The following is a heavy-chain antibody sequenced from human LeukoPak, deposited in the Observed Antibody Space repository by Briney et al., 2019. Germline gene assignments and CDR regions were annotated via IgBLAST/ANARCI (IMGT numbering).Heavy chain of an antibody. CDR3: ATSRTFDY. J-gene: IGHJ4*02. CDR1: GFTFNSYW. D-gene: IGHD1-7*01. V-gene: IGHV3-7*01. Sequence: GGSQRLSCAASGFTFNSYWMNWVRQAPGKGLEWVANIKQDGSEKYYVDSVKGRFTISRDNAENSLYLQMNSLRAEDTAVYYCATSRTFDYWGQGTLVTVSP. CDR2: IKQDGSEK.